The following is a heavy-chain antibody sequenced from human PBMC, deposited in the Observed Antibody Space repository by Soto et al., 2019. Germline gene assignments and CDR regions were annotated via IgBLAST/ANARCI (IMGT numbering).Heavy chain of an antibody. J-gene: IGHJ4*02. V-gene: IGHV1-18*01. D-gene: IGHD4-17*01. CDR1: GYTFTSYG. Sequence: GASVKVSCKAFGYTFTSYGISWVRQAPGQGLEWMGWISAYNDNTNYAQNLQGRVTMTTDTSTGTAYMELRSLRSDDSAVYYCASDRESAVTTIDYGGQGTLVTVSS. CDR3: ASDRESAVTTIDY. CDR2: ISAYNDNT.